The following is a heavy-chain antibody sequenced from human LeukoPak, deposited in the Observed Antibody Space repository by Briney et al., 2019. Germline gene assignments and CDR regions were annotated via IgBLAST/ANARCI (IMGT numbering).Heavy chain of an antibody. J-gene: IGHJ4*02. D-gene: IGHD2-2*01. CDR2: IYSGGST. CDR3: ARGSVVVPAAIDY. Sequence: GGSLRLSCAASGFTVSNFYMSRVRQAPGKGLEWVSVIYSGGSTYYADSVKGRFTISRDTSKNTLYLQMDSLRADDTAVYYCARGSVVVPAAIDYWGQGTLSPSPQ. V-gene: IGHV3-53*01. CDR1: GFTVSNFY.